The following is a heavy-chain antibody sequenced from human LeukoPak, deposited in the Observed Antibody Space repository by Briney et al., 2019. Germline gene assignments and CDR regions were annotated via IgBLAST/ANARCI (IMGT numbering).Heavy chain of an antibody. CDR2: IYHSGST. D-gene: IGHD4-17*01. Sequence: PSETLSLTCAVSGYSISSGYYWGWIRQPPGKGLEWIGSIYHSGSTYYNPSLKSRVTISVDTSKNQFSLKLSSVTAADTAVYYCARDNYGDYVFDYWGQGTLVTVSS. J-gene: IGHJ4*02. V-gene: IGHV4-38-2*02. CDR1: GYSISSGYY. CDR3: ARDNYGDYVFDY.